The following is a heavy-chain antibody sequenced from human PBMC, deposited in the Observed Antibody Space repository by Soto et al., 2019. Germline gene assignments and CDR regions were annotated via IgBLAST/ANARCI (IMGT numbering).Heavy chain of an antibody. V-gene: IGHV3-49*03. CDR2: IRSKAYGGTT. Sequence: SCTASGFTFGDYAMSWFRQAPGRGLEWVGFIRSKAYGGTTEYAASVKGRFTISRDDSKSIAYLQMNSLKTEDTAVYYCTRDVQDTAMVAYWGQGTLVTVSS. CDR1: GFTFGDYA. J-gene: IGHJ4*02. D-gene: IGHD5-18*01. CDR3: TRDVQDTAMVAY.